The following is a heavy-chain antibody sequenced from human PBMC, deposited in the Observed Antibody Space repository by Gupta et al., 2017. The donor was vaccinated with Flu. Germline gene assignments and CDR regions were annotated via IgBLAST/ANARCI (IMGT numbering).Heavy chain of an antibody. D-gene: IGHD1-7*01. CDR3: ARRSNSGGAWYFDL. CDR1: GVAISSRSYY. Sequence: QVHLQESGPGLVKPSETLSLTCTVSGVAISSRSYYWVWIRQPPGKGLQWIASGSYSGRTYYTPSLRSRVTISVDTSKNQFSLVLRSVTAADTAVYYCARRSNSGGAWYFDLWGRGTLLTVSS. CDR2: GSYSGRT. V-gene: IGHV4-39*01. J-gene: IGHJ2*01.